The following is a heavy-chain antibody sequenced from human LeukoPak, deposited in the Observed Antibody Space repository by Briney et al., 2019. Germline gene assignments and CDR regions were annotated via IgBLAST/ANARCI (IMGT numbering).Heavy chain of an antibody. J-gene: IGHJ4*02. CDR1: GYTFTSYG. D-gene: IGHD3-22*01. Sequence: SVKVSCKASGYTFTSYGISWVRQAPGQGLEWMGGIIPIFGTANYAQKFQGRVTITADESTSTAYMELSSLRSEDTAVYYCARATLVHYYDSSGYYYPDWGQGTLVTVSS. V-gene: IGHV1-69*13. CDR2: IIPIFGTA. CDR3: ARATLVHYYDSSGYYYPD.